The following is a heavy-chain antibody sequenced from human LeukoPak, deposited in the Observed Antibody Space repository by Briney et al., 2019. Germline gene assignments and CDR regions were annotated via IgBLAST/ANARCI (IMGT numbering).Heavy chain of an antibody. CDR2: ISGSGGST. CDR3: AKGSRIVGTTDVFDI. J-gene: IGHJ3*02. D-gene: IGHD1-26*01. CDR1: GFTFSNYV. Sequence: GGSLRLSCAASGFTFSNYVMSWVRQAPGKGLEWVSSISGSGGSTHYAGSVKGRFTISRDNSKNTLFLQMNSLRDEDTAVYYCAKGSRIVGTTDVFDIWGQGTMVTVSS. V-gene: IGHV3-23*01.